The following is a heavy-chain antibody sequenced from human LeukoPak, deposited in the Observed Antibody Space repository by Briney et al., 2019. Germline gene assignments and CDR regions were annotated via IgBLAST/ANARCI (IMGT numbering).Heavy chain of an antibody. CDR1: GFTFSSHW. V-gene: IGHV3-74*01. CDR2: INSDGSST. Sequence: GGSLRLSCAASGFTFSSHWMHWVRQAPGKGLVWVSRINSDGSSTSYADSVKGRFTIPRDNAKNTLYLQMNSLRAEDTAVYYCARANYDILTGYQYYFDYWGQGTLVTVSS. CDR3: ARANYDILTGYQYYFDY. J-gene: IGHJ4*02. D-gene: IGHD3-9*01.